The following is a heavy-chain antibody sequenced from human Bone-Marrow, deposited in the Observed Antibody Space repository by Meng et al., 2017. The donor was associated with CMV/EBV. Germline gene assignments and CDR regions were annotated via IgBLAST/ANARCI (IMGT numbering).Heavy chain of an antibody. CDR3: ARSMLEVNRYYYGMDV. J-gene: IGHJ6*04. V-gene: IGHV3-7*01. CDR2: IKQDESEI. Sequence: GGSLRLSCAVSGFTFSSFWMAWVRQAPGKGLEWVGNIKQDESEIQYVGSVKGRFTITRDNAKNSLFLQMNSLRAEDTAVYYCARSMLEVNRYYYGMDVWGEGTPVTVSS. D-gene: IGHD3-3*01. CDR1: GFTFSSFW.